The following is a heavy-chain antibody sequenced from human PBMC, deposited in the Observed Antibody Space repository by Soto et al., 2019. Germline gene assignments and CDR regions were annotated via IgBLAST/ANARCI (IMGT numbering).Heavy chain of an antibody. J-gene: IGHJ6*02. V-gene: IGHV3-23*01. CDR2: ISGSAGST. CDR1: GFTFSSYV. D-gene: IGHD2-21*01. Sequence: EVQLLESGGGLVQPGGSLRLSCAGSGFTFSSYVINWVRLAPGKGLEWVSGISGSAGSTYYADSVKGRFTISRDNSKNTVYLQINSLRAEDTAIYYCARASAVSAYYYYGMDVSGQGTTVTVSS. CDR3: ARASAVSAYYYYGMDV.